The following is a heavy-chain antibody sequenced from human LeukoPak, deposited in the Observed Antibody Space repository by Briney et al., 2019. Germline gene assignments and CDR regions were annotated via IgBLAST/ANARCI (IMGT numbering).Heavy chain of an antibody. CDR2: LSHGGTRT. D-gene: IGHD1-26*01. Sequence: GGSLRLSCAAAGFTFRNFAMSWVRQAPGKGLEWVSGLSHGGTRTFYAASVKGRFTISRDDSNSTLFLQMDSLRVEDTATYYCAKDIELFVSWGQGTLVIVSS. CDR1: GFTFRNFA. V-gene: IGHV3-23*01. CDR3: AKDIELFVS. J-gene: IGHJ4*02.